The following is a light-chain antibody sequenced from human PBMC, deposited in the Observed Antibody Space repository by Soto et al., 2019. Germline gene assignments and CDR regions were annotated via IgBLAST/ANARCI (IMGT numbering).Light chain of an antibody. CDR2: SDN. CDR1: SSNIAKNY. V-gene: IGLV1-47*02. Sequence: QSVLTQPPSTSGTPGQRVTISCSGDSSNIAKNYVYWYQQVPGMAPKLLIYSDNQRPSGVPDRFSGSKSGTSASLAISGLRSEDEADYYCSSYTSTSTLVFGTGTKLTVL. CDR3: SSYTSTSTLV. J-gene: IGLJ1*01.